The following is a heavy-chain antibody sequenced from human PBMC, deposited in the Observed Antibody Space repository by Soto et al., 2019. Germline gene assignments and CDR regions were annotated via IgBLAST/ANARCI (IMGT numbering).Heavy chain of an antibody. Sequence: PGGSLRLSCAASGFTFSRDGMSWVRQAPGKGLEWVSLIADNGGSTYYADSVKGRFTISRDNTKNTLLLKMNSLSAEDTAVYYWGKGRATTTAFDYWGQGALVTVSS. CDR3: GKGRATTTAFDY. CDR1: GFTFSRDG. V-gene: IGHV3-23*01. CDR2: IADNGGST. J-gene: IGHJ4*02. D-gene: IGHD4-17*01.